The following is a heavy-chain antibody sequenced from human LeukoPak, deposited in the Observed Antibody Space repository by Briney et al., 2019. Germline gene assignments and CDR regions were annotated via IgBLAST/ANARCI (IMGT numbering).Heavy chain of an antibody. CDR2: ISAYNGNT. D-gene: IGHD2-21*02. J-gene: IGHJ4*02. CDR3: ARVSSLAPESYCGGDCYLFDY. V-gene: IGHV1-18*01. Sequence: GASVKVSCKASGYTFTSYGISWVRQAPGQGLEWMGWISAYNGNTNYAQKLQGRVTMTTDTSTSTAYMELRSLRSDDTAVYYCARVSSLAPESYCGGDCYLFDYWGQGTLVTVSS. CDR1: GYTFTSYG.